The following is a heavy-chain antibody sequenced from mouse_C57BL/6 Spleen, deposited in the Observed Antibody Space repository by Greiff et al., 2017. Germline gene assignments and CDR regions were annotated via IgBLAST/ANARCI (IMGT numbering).Heavy chain of an antibody. V-gene: IGHV1-59*01. CDR1: GYTFTSYW. D-gene: IGHD1-1*01. J-gene: IGHJ4*01. CDR2: IDPSDSYT. Sequence: QVQLQQPGAELVRPGTSVKLSCKASGYTFTSYWMHWVKQRPGQGLEWIGVIDPSDSYTNYNQKFKGKATLTVDTSSSTAYMQLSSLTSEDSAVXYCARPTVVENAMDYWGQGTSVTVSS. CDR3: ARPTVVENAMDY.